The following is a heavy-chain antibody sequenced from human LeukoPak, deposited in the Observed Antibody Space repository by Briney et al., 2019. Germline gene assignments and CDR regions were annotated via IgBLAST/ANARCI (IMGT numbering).Heavy chain of an antibody. J-gene: IGHJ6*03. CDR1: GGSTSTSTSY. Sequence: SETLSLTCSVSGGSTSTSTSYCGWVRQPPGKGLEWIGSIHYSGSTYKNPSFKSRITRSMDTSRIQFCLKVTSLTAADSAVYFCARESSSSRSFMDVWGRGTTVTVSS. V-gene: IGHV4-39*07. CDR3: ARESSSSRSFMDV. CDR2: IHYSGST. D-gene: IGHD6-6*01.